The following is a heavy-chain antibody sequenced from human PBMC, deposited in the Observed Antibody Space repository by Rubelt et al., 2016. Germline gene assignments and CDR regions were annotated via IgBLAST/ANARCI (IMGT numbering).Heavy chain of an antibody. D-gene: IGHD6-13*01. CDR2: IWYDGSKE. J-gene: IGHJ4*02. Sequence: GLEWVAAIWYDGSKEYYGDSVKGRFTISRDNSKNTLYLEINSLRAEDTAVYYCARGLFPGIAGLCCWGQGTLVTVSS. V-gene: IGHV3-33*01. CDR3: ARGLFPGIAGLCC.